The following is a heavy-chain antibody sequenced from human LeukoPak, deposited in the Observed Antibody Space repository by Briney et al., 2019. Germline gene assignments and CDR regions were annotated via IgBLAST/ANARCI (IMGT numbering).Heavy chain of an antibody. CDR2: ISSSGSTI. CDR3: ARDSYGSPQVY. J-gene: IGHJ4*02. CDR1: RFTFSSYE. D-gene: IGHD3-10*01. V-gene: IGHV3-48*03. Sequence: GGSLRPSCAASRFTFSSYEMNRVRQAPGKGLEWVSYISSSGSTIYYADSVKGRFTISRDNAKNSLYLQMNSLRAEDTAVYYCARDSYGSPQVYWGQGTLVTVSS.